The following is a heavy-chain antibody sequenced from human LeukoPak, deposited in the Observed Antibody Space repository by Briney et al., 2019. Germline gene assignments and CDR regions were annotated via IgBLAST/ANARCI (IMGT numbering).Heavy chain of an antibody. J-gene: IGHJ6*04. CDR3: AREESDIVLSTMDV. CDR1: GFTFSSYS. Sequence: GGSLRLSCAASGFTFSSYSMNWVRQAPGKGLEWVSYISSSSSTIYYADSVKGRFTISRDNAKNSLYLQMNSLRAEDTAVYYCAREESDIVLSTMDVWGKGTTVTVSS. CDR2: ISSSSSTI. D-gene: IGHD2-8*01. V-gene: IGHV3-48*01.